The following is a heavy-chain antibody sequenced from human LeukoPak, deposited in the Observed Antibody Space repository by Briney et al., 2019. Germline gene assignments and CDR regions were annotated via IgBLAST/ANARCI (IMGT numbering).Heavy chain of an antibody. CDR1: GFSLTTALG. J-gene: IGHJ4*02. CDR2: IYWDDDK. Sequence: SGPTLVKPTQTLTLTCTFSGFSLTTALGVGWIRQPPGKALEWLALIYWDDDKRYTPSLKSRLTITKDTSKNQVVLTMTNMDPVDTATYYCAHSHTRKNVGVEGVDYFGFWGQGTLVTVSS. CDR3: AHSHTRKNVGVEGVDYFGF. V-gene: IGHV2-5*02. D-gene: IGHD2-2*01.